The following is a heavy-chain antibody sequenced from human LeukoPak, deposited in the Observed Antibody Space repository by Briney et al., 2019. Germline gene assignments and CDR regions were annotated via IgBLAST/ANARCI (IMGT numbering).Heavy chain of an antibody. J-gene: IGHJ4*02. Sequence: GGSLRLSCAASGFSVSSYVMSWVRQAPGKGLEWVSGIGGGGDTYYADSVKGRFTNSRDNSKNTLYLQMNSLRAEDTAVYYCAKDLGSSGYWHMGYWGQGTLVTVSS. D-gene: IGHD3-22*01. CDR2: IGGGGDT. CDR3: AKDLGSSGYWHMGY. V-gene: IGHV3-23*01. CDR1: GFSVSSYV.